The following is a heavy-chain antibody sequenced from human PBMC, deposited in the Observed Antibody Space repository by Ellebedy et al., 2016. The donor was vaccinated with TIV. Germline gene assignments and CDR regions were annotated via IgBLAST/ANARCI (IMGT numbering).Heavy chain of an antibody. J-gene: IGHJ3*02. CDR1: GGPISSGGYY. V-gene: IGHV4-31*03. Sequence: MPSETLSLTCTVSGGPISSGGYYWSWLRQHSGKGLEWIGYIYYSGSTYYNPSLKSRVTISVDTSKNQFSLKLSSVTAADTAVYYCARHGHGEGHAFDIWGQGTMVTVSS. D-gene: IGHD3-10*01. CDR3: ARHGHGEGHAFDI. CDR2: IYYSGST.